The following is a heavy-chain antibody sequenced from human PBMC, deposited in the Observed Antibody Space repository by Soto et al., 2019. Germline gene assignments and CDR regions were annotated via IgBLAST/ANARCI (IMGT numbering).Heavy chain of an antibody. J-gene: IGHJ6*02. V-gene: IGHV3-30-3*01. Sequence: QVQLVESGGGVVQPGRSLRLSCAASGFTFSKHAMHWVRQAPGKGLEWVAVISSDGSNKYYADSVKGRFTISRDNSKITLYLQMDSLRAEDTAVCYCARMASFYCSGGSCYPNYGMDVWGQGTTVTVSS. CDR1: GFTFSKHA. D-gene: IGHD2-15*01. CDR3: ARMASFYCSGGSCYPNYGMDV. CDR2: ISSDGSNK.